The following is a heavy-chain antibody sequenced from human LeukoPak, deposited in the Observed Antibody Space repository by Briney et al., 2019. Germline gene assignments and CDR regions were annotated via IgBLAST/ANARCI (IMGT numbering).Heavy chain of an antibody. V-gene: IGHV3-7*01. CDR2: IKEDGSEK. CDR3: ARDYTGGWNDY. D-gene: IGHD7-27*01. CDR1: GFTFRKHW. Sequence: GGSLRLSCAADGFTFRKHWMSWVRQAMGKGLECVAKIKEDGSEKHYVDSAKGRFTISRDNTKNSLYLQMNSLRAEDTAVYYCARDYTGGWNDYWGQGTLVIVSS. J-gene: IGHJ4*02.